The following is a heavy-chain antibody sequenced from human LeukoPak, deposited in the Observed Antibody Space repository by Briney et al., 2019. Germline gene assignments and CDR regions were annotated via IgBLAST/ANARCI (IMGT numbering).Heavy chain of an antibody. V-gene: IGHV1-18*01. CDR1: GHTFTSYG. CDR2: ISAYNGNT. CDR3: ARENVLELLDY. Sequence: ASVKVSCKASGHTFTSYGISWVRQAPGQGLGWMGWISAYNGNTNYAQKLQGRVTMTTDTSTSTAYMELRSLRSDDTAVYYCARENVLELLDYWGQGTLVTVSS. J-gene: IGHJ4*02. D-gene: IGHD1-7*01.